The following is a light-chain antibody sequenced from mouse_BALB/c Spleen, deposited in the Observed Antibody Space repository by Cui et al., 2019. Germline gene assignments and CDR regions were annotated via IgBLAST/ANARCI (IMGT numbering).Light chain of an antibody. CDR1: SSVSY. Sequence: QIVLTQSPAPMSASRGEKVTMTCSASSSVSYMYWYQQKPRSSPKPWIYLTSNLASGVPARFSGSRSGTSYSLTISSMEAEDAATYYCQQWSSNPFTFGSGTKLEIK. CDR2: LTS. J-gene: IGKJ4*01. CDR3: QQWSSNPFT. V-gene: IGKV4-68*01.